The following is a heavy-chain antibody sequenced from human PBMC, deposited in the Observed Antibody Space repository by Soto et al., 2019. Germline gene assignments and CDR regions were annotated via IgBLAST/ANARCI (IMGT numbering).Heavy chain of an antibody. V-gene: IGHV4-59*01. D-gene: IGHD3-10*01. CDR1: GASITTYY. Sequence: PSETLSLTCSASGASITTYYWSWIRQPPGKGLEWIGSISYSGSTKYNPSLESRVMISLDTSKNQFSLRLTSVTAADTALYYCARDWDSSGLFDPWGQGALVTVSS. CDR3: ARDWDSSGLFDP. CDR2: ISYSGST. J-gene: IGHJ5*02.